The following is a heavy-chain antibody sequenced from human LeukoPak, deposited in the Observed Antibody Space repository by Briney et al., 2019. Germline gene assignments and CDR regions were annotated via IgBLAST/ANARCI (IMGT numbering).Heavy chain of an antibody. Sequence: GGSLRLSCAASGFTFSSYDMHWVRQAPGKGLEWVSAISGSGGSTYYADSVKGRFTISRDNSKNTLYLQMNSLRAEDTAVYYCAKEVDSSGAFDIWGQGTMVTVSS. V-gene: IGHV3-23*01. CDR3: AKEVDSSGAFDI. CDR1: GFTFSSYD. J-gene: IGHJ3*02. D-gene: IGHD6-6*01. CDR2: ISGSGGST.